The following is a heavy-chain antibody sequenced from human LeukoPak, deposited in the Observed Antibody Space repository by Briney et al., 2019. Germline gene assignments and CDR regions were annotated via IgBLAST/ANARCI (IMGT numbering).Heavy chain of an antibody. CDR1: GYTFTSYG. D-gene: IGHD1-26*01. V-gene: IGHV1-8*02. CDR3: ARGRSGSYYAGDY. CDR2: MNPNSGNT. J-gene: IGHJ4*02. Sequence: GASVKVSCKASGYTFTSYGISWVRQAPGQGLEWMGWMNPNSGNTGYAQKFQGRVTMTRNTSTSTAYMELSSLRSEDTAVYYCARGRSGSYYAGDYWGQGTLVTVSS.